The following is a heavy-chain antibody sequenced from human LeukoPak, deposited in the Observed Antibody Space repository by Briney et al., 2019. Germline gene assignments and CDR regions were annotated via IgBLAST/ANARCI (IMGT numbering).Heavy chain of an antibody. Sequence: GGSLRLSCAASGFTFSSYAMTWVRHSSGKGLDWVSAISAGGGNTYYADSVKGRFTISRDNSKNTLYLHINSLRAEDTALYYCKRGIAAAGTHPGVSEDAFDIWGQGTMVTVSS. D-gene: IGHD6-13*01. CDR3: KRGIAAAGTHPGVSEDAFDI. V-gene: IGHV3-23*01. CDR1: GFTFSSYA. J-gene: IGHJ3*02. CDR2: ISAGGGNT.